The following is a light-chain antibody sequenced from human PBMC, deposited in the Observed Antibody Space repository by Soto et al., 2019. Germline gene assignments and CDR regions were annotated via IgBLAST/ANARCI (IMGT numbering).Light chain of an antibody. CDR1: SSDVGGYNY. V-gene: IGLV2-14*01. CDR3: SSYTSSSTPDV. CDR2: EVR. Sequence: QSALTQPASVSGSPGQSITISCTGTSSDVGGYNYVSWYQQHPGKAPKLMIYEVRNRPSGVSNRFSGSKSGNKASLTISGLHAEDEADYYCSSYTSSSTPDVFGGGTKLTVL. J-gene: IGLJ2*01.